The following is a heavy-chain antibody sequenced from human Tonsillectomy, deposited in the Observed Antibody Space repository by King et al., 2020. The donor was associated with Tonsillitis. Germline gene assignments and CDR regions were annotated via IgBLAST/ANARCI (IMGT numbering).Heavy chain of an antibody. CDR1: GGSISSYH. CDR2: IHYSGNT. CDR3: VRVGKSSSWSYPFEF. D-gene: IGHD6-13*01. Sequence: VQLQESGPGLVKPSETLSLTCTVSGGSISSYHWSWIRQPPGKGLEWIGYIHYSGNTNYSPSLKSRVTISVDTSRNQFSLKLSSVTAADTAVYYCVRVGKSSSWSYPFEFWGQGTLVTVAS. V-gene: IGHV4-59*01. J-gene: IGHJ4*02.